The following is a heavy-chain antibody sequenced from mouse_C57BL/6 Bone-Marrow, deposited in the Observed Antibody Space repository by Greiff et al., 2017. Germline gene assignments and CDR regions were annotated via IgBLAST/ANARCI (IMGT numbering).Heavy chain of an antibody. V-gene: IGHV1-69*01. J-gene: IGHJ3*01. CDR3: ARSARAWFAY. CDR1: GYTFTSYW. CDR2: IDPSDSYT. Sequence: QVQLQQSGAELVMPGASVKLSCKASGYTFTSYWMHWVKQRPGQGLEWIGEIDPSDSYTNYNQKFKGKSTLTVDKSSSTAYMQLSSLTSEDSAVYYCARSARAWFAYWGQGTLVTVSA.